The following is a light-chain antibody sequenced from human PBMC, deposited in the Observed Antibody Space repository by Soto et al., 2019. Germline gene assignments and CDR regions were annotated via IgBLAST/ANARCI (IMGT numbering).Light chain of an antibody. CDR1: TSNIGAGYD. CDR3: QSYDSSLSGSV. Sequence: QSVLTQPPSVSGPPGQGVTFSCPGRTSNIGAGYDVHWYQQLPGTAPKLLIYGNSNRPSGVPDRFSGSKSGTSASLAITGLQAEDEADYYCQSYDSSLSGSVFGGGTKLTVL. J-gene: IGLJ3*02. CDR2: GNS. V-gene: IGLV1-40*01.